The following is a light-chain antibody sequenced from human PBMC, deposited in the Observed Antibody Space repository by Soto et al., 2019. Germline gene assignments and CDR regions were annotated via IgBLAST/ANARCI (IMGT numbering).Light chain of an antibody. CDR1: NSDVGGYNF. Sequence: QSVLTQPAFVSGSPGQSITISCTGTNSDVGGYNFVSWYQQHPGKVPKLMIYDVTNRPSGVSNRFSGSKSGNTASLTISGLKAEDEADYYCNSYTSSSTLVFGTGTKLTVL. CDR3: NSYTSSSTLV. CDR2: DVT. J-gene: IGLJ1*01. V-gene: IGLV2-14*01.